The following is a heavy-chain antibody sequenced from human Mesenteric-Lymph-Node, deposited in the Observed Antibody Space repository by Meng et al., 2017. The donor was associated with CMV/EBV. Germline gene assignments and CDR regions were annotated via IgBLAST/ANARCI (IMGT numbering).Heavy chain of an antibody. Sequence: QASGYPFTAHFLHWVRQAPGQWLEWMGWINPNSGATNSPQNFQGRVTMTRDTSINTAYIHLSTLRSDDTAVYFCARGPGGYFWFDSWGQGTLVTVSS. J-gene: IGHJ5*01. CDR2: INPNSGAT. V-gene: IGHV1-2*02. D-gene: IGHD5-18*01. CDR3: ARGPGGYFWFDS. CDR1: GYPFTAHF.